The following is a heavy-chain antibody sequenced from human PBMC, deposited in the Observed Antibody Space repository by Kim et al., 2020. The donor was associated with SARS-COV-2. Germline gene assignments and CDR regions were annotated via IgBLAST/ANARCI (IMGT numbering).Heavy chain of an antibody. CDR1: GFTFDDYA. D-gene: IGHD6-19*01. J-gene: IGHJ3*02. CDR2: ISWNSGSI. V-gene: IGHV3-9*01. CDR3: AKGYSSGWYWVVAFDI. Sequence: GGSLRLSCAASGFTFDDYAMYWVRQAPGKGLEWVSGISWNSGSIGYADSVKGRFTISRDNAKNSLYLQMNSLRAEDTALYYCAKGYSSGWYWVVAFDIWGQGTMVTVSS.